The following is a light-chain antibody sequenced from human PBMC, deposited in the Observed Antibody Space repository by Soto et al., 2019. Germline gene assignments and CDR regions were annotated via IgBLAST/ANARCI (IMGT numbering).Light chain of an antibody. Sequence: DIVVTQSPLTLPVTPGETASISCRSSQSLLHSNGYNYLDWYLQKPGQSPQLLIYLGSNRASGVPDRFSGSGSGTDFTLKISRVEAEDVGVYYCMQGVQTPPITFGQGTRLEIK. CDR3: MQGVQTPPIT. J-gene: IGKJ5*01. CDR1: QSLLHSNGYNY. V-gene: IGKV2-28*01. CDR2: LGS.